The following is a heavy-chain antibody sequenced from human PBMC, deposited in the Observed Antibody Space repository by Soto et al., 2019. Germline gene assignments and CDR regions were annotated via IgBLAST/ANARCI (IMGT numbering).Heavy chain of an antibody. CDR3: ASSAPQYSSSWYSFFPSDY. J-gene: IGHJ4*02. CDR1: GGTFSSYT. V-gene: IGHV1-69*02. CDR2: IIPILGIA. Sequence: GASVKVSCKASGGTFSSYTISWVRQAPGQGLEWMGRIIPILGIANYAQKFQGRVTITADKSTSTAYMELSSLRSEDTAVYYCASSAPQYSSSWYSFFPSDYWGQGTLVTVSS. D-gene: IGHD6-13*01.